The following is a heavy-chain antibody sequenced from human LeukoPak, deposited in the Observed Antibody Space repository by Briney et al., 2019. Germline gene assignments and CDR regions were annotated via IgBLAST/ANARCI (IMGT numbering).Heavy chain of an antibody. D-gene: IGHD2-2*01. CDR1: GGTFSSYA. CDR3: ARDDIVVVPAAARYYYYYMDV. Sequence: SVKVSCKASGGTFSSYAISWVRQAPGQGLEWMGRIIPILGIANYAQKFQGRVTITADKSTSTAYMELSRLRSDDTAVYYCARDDIVVVPAAARYYYYYMDVWGKGTTVTVSS. V-gene: IGHV1-69*04. CDR2: IIPILGIA. J-gene: IGHJ6*03.